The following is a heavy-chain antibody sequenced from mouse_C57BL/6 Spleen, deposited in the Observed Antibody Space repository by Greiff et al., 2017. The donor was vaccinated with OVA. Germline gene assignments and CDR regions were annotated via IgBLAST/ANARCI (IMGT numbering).Heavy chain of an antibody. V-gene: IGHV1-5*01. Sequence: DVKLVESGTVLARPGASVKMSCKTSGYTFTSYWMHWVKQRPGQGLEWIGAIYPGNSDTSYNQKFKGKAKLTAVTSASTAYMELSSLTNEDSAVYYCTRTFYYGNYGGYYYAMDYWGQGTSVTVSS. CDR1: GYTFTSYW. J-gene: IGHJ4*01. CDR3: TRTFYYGNYGGYYYAMDY. CDR2: IYPGNSDT. D-gene: IGHD2-1*01.